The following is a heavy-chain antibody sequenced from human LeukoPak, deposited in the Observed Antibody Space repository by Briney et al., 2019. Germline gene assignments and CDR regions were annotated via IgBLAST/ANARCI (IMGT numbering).Heavy chain of an antibody. D-gene: IGHD6-19*01. V-gene: IGHV3-9*01. CDR2: ISWNSGSI. Sequence: GGSLRLSCAASGFTFDDYAMHWVRQAPGKGLEWVSGISWNSGSIGYADSVKGRFTISRDNAKNSLYLQMNSLRAEDTALYYCVKGKSSAYLHDAFDIWGQGTMVTVSS. CDR3: VKGKSSAYLHDAFDI. CDR1: GFTFDDYA. J-gene: IGHJ3*02.